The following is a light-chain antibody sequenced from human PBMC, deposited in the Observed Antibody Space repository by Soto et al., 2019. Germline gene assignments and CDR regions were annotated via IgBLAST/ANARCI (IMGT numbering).Light chain of an antibody. CDR3: HQYGSSPTWT. CDR1: QSVSSSY. Sequence: EIVLTQSPGTLSLSPGERATLSCRASQSVSSSYLAWYQQKPGQAPRLLIYGASSRATGITDRFSGSGSGTEFTLTISRLEPEDFAVYYCHQYGSSPTWTFGPGTKVEIK. J-gene: IGKJ1*01. V-gene: IGKV3-20*01. CDR2: GAS.